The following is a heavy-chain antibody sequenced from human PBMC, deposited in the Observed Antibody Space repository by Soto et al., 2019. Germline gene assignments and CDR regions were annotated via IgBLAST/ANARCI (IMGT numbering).Heavy chain of an antibody. Sequence: QVQLRESGPGLVKPSQTLSLTCTVSGDSIRDSSNYYWSWIRQHPGKGLEWIGYISHSGSPYYNPSLKSRVTISVDTSKNQFALKLNSVTAADSAVYSCARVLDTSGYPFDAWGQGILVSVSS. D-gene: IGHD3-22*01. V-gene: IGHV4-31*03. CDR1: GDSIRDSSNYY. J-gene: IGHJ4*02. CDR2: ISHSGSP. CDR3: ARVLDTSGYPFDA.